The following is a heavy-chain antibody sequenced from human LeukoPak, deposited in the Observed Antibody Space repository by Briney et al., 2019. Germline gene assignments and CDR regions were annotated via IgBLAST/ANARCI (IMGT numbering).Heavy chain of an antibody. CDR2: IIPIFGTA. CDR3: ASASEGYSSGWYGGAHVFDY. J-gene: IGHJ4*02. CDR1: GGTFSSYA. V-gene: IGHV1-69*13. D-gene: IGHD6-19*01. Sequence: ASVKVSCKASGGTFSSYAISWVRQAPGQGLEWMGGIIPIFGTANYAQKFQGRVTITADESTSTAYMELSSLRSEDTAVYYCASASEGYSSGWYGGAHVFDYWGQGTLVAVSS.